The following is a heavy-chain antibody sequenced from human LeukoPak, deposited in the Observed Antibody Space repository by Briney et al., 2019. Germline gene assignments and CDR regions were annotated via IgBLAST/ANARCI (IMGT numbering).Heavy chain of an antibody. CDR2: IYYSGST. CDR3: ARSGYSYGYVAYYYYGMDV. CDR1: GGSISSYY. J-gene: IGHJ6*02. V-gene: IGHV4-59*08. D-gene: IGHD5-18*01. Sequence: SETLSLTCTVSGGSISSYYGSWIRQPPGKGLEWIGYIYYSGSTNYNPSLKSRVTISVDTSKNQFSLKLSSVTAADTAVYYCARSGYSYGYVAYYYYGMDVWGQGTTVTVSS.